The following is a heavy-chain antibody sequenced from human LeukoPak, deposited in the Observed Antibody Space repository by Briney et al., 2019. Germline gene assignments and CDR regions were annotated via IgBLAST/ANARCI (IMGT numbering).Heavy chain of an antibody. J-gene: IGHJ4*02. Sequence: SETLSLTCTVSGGSISSSSYYWGWIRQPPGKGLEWIGSIYYSGSTYYNPSLKSRVTISVDTSKNQFSLKLSSVTAADTAVYYCARRERQRPSPWYYFDYWGQGTLVTVSS. CDR1: GGSISSSSYY. V-gene: IGHV4-39*01. CDR3: ARRERQRPSPWYYFDY. CDR2: IYYSGST. D-gene: IGHD6-25*01.